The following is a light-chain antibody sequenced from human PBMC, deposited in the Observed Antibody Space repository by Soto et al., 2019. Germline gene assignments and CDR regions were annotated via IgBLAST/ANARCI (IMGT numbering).Light chain of an antibody. CDR2: ATS. J-gene: IGKJ5*01. Sequence: DIQMTQSPSSLSASVGYRVTITCRASQNVAQFLNWYQTKTGKATKLLVYATSSLHSGVPSRFSGSGFGTDFTLTLSSLQTEDFATYYCQQNYSPPPITFGQGTRLAIK. V-gene: IGKV1-39*01. CDR3: QQNYSPPPIT. CDR1: QNVAQF.